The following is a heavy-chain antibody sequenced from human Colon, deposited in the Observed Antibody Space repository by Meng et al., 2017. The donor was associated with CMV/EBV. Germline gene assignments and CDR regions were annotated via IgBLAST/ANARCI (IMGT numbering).Heavy chain of an antibody. CDR1: GYTFTGYY. D-gene: IGHD2-2*01. CDR2: INPNSGGT. Sequence: ASVKASCKASGYTFTGYYMHWVRQAPGQGLEWMGWINPNSGGTNYAQKFQGRVTMTRDTSISTAYMELSRLRSDDTAVYYCARDRGGYCSSTSCPSYYFDYWGQGTLVTVSS. V-gene: IGHV1-2*02. CDR3: ARDRGGYCSSTSCPSYYFDY. J-gene: IGHJ4*02.